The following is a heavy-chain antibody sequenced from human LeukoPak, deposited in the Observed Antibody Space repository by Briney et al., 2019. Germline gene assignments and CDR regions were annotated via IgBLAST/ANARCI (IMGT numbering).Heavy chain of an antibody. Sequence: GGSLRLSCAASGFTFSSYGMSWVRQAPGKGLEWVSAISGSGGSTYYAASVKGRFTISRDNSKNTLYLQMNSLRAEDTAVYYCAKDRLLWFGELARFDPWGQGTLVTVSS. CDR2: ISGSGGST. D-gene: IGHD3-10*01. V-gene: IGHV3-23*01. CDR3: AKDRLLWFGELARFDP. J-gene: IGHJ5*02. CDR1: GFTFSSYG.